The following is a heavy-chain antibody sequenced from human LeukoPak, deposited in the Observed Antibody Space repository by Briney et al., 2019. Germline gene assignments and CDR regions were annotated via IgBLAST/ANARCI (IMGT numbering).Heavy chain of an antibody. Sequence: ASVKVSCKASGYTFTGYYMHWVRQAPGQGLEWMGWINPNSGGTNYAQKFQGWVTMTRDTSISTAYMELSSLRSEDTAVYYCARGDYGAEFDYWGQGTLVTVSS. D-gene: IGHD4-17*01. J-gene: IGHJ4*02. CDR3: ARGDYGAEFDY. CDR2: INPNSGGT. V-gene: IGHV1-2*04. CDR1: GYTFTGYY.